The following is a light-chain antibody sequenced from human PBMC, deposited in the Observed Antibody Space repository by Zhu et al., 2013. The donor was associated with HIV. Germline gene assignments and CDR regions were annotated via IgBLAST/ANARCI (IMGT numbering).Light chain of an antibody. CDR2: GNS. J-gene: IGLJ2*01. V-gene: IGLV1-40*01. CDR1: NSNIGAGYD. Sequence: QSVLTQPPSVSGAPGQRVTISCTGTNSNIGAGYDVHWYQQLPGTAPKLLIYGNSIRPSGVPDRFSGSKSGTSATLGITGLQTGDEADYYCGTWDSSLSGVVFGGGTKLTVL. CDR3: GTWDSSLSGVV.